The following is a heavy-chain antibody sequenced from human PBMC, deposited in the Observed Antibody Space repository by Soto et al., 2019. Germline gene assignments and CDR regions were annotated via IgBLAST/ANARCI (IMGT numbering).Heavy chain of an antibody. V-gene: IGHV3-30*18. CDR3: AKGPGYSGYGAFDY. Sequence: GGSLRLSCAASGLTFSSYCRHWVRQAPGKGLEWVAVISYDGSKKYYADSVKGRFTISRDYSKNTLYLQLNSLRAEDTAVYYCAKGPGYSGYGAFDYWGQGTQVTVSS. J-gene: IGHJ4*02. CDR1: GLTFSSYC. CDR2: ISYDGSKK. D-gene: IGHD5-12*01.